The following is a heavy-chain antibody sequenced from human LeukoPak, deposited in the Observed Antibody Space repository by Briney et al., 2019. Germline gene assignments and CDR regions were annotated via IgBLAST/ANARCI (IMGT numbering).Heavy chain of an antibody. CDR2: FSGSGAST. CDR1: GFTFSSYG. Sequence: GGSLRLSCAASGFTFSSYGMHWVRQAPGEGLEWVSAFSGSGASTSYADSVKGRFTISRDNSKNTLYLQMNSLRAEDTAVYYCAGYSGSYPLYYWGQGTLVTVSS. V-gene: IGHV3-23*01. D-gene: IGHD1-26*01. CDR3: AGYSGSYPLYY. J-gene: IGHJ4*02.